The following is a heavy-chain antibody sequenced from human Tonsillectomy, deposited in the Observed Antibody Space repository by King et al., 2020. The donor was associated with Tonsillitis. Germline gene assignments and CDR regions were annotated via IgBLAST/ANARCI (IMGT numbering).Heavy chain of an antibody. Sequence: QLVQSGGGLVKPGGSLRLSCAASGFTFSSYSMNWVRQAPGKGLEWVSSISSSSSYIFYADSVKGRFTISRDNAKNSLYLQMNSLRAEDTAMYYCARGGSPGGWYLDYWGQGTLVTVSS. V-gene: IGHV3-21*01. CDR1: GFTFSSYS. CDR3: ARGGSPGGWYLDY. D-gene: IGHD6-19*01. J-gene: IGHJ4*02. CDR2: ISSSSSYI.